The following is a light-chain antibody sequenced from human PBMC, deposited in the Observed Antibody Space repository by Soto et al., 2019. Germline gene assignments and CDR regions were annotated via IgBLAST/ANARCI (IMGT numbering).Light chain of an antibody. V-gene: IGLV2-8*01. J-gene: IGLJ2*01. CDR2: DVS. Sequence: QSALAQPPSASGSPGQSVTISCTGTSSDVGAYNYVSWYQQHPGKAPKLIIYDVSQRPSGVPDRFSGSKSGNTASLTVSGLQAEDEAVYYCNSFAGSAHVVFGGGTKLTGL. CDR1: SSDVGAYNY. CDR3: NSFAGSAHVV.